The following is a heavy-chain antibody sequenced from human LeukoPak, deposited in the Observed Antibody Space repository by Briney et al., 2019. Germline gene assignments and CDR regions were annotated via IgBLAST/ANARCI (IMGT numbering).Heavy chain of an antibody. CDR3: ARGRGEGRGISMVRGVRAPSYNWFDP. V-gene: IGHV4-4*07. J-gene: IGHJ5*02. Sequence: SETLSLTCTVSGGSISSYYWSWIRQPAGKGLEWIGRIYTSGSNNYNPSLKSRVTMSGDTAKNQFALKLSSVTAADTAVYYCARGRGEGRGISMVRGVRAPSYNWFDPWGQGTLVTVSS. CDR2: IYTSGSN. CDR1: GGSISSYY. D-gene: IGHD3-10*01.